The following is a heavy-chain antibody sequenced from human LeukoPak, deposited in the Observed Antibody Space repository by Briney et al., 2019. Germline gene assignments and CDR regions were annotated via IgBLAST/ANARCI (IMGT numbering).Heavy chain of an antibody. CDR2: INSDGVGT. Sequence: GGSLRLSCSASGFAFSRFAIRWVRQAPGKGLEYVSTINSDGVGTYYADSVKGRFTISRDISKNTLYLQMSSLRAEDTAVFYCVKDLRETYSFDYWGQGILVIVSS. D-gene: IGHD2-21*01. J-gene: IGHJ4*02. CDR3: VKDLRETYSFDY. CDR1: GFAFSRFA. V-gene: IGHV3-64*03.